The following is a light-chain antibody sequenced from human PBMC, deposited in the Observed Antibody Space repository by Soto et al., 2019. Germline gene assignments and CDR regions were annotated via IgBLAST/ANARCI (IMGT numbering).Light chain of an antibody. Sequence: DIQMTQSPATLSTSVGDRVTITCRASQSINVWLAWYQQKPGKAPNLLIYKASYLQSGVPSRFSGSGSGTEFTLSISSLQPDDFGTYYCQHYHSYPWTFGQGTKMELK. CDR1: QSINVW. J-gene: IGKJ1*01. CDR3: QHYHSYPWT. V-gene: IGKV1-5*03. CDR2: KAS.